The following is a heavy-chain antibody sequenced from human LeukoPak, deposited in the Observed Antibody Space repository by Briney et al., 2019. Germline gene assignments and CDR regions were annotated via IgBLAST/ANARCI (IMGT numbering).Heavy chain of an antibody. V-gene: IGHV3-30-3*01. Sequence: GGSLRLSCAASGFTFSSYAMHWVRQAPGKGLEWVAVISYDGSNKYYADSVKGRFTISRDNAKNSLYLQMNSLRAEDTAVYYCARDSSGYRFDYWGQGTLVTVS. CDR3: ARDSSGYRFDY. J-gene: IGHJ4*02. CDR1: GFTFSSYA. CDR2: ISYDGSNK. D-gene: IGHD3-22*01.